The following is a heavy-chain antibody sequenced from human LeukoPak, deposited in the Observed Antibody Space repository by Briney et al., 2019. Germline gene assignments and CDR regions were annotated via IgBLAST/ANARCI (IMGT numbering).Heavy chain of an antibody. V-gene: IGHV4-30-4*08. Sequence: SETLSLTCTVSGGSISSGDYYWSWIRQPPGRGLEWIGYIYYSGSTYYNPSLKSRVTISVDTSKNQFSLKLSSVTAADTAVYYCARALEWFETTDYWGQGTLVTVSS. CDR3: ARALEWFETTDY. CDR2: IYYSGST. J-gene: IGHJ4*02. CDR1: GGSISSGDYY. D-gene: IGHD3-3*01.